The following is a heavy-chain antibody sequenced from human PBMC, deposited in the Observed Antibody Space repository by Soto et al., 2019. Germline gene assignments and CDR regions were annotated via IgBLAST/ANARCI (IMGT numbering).Heavy chain of an antibody. V-gene: IGHV4-31*03. D-gene: IGHD3-22*01. CDR1: GGSISSGGYY. Sequence: SETLSLTCTVSGGSISSGGYYWSWIRQHPGKGLEWIGYIYYSGSTYYNPSLKSRVTISVDTSKNQFSLKLRSVTAADTAVYYCAISSGYADWFDPWGQGTLVTVAS. CDR3: AISSGYADWFDP. J-gene: IGHJ5*02. CDR2: IYYSGST.